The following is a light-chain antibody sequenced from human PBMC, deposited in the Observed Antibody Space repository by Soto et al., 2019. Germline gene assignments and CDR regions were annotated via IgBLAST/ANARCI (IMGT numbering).Light chain of an antibody. CDR1: QSVSSS. CDR2: GAS. Sequence: EIVMTQSPGTLSVSPGERATLSCRASQSVSSSLAWYQQKPGQAPMLLIYGASTRATGIPARFSGSGSGTEFTLTISSLQSEDFGVYYCQQYNNWPPITFGQGTRLEIK. J-gene: IGKJ5*01. V-gene: IGKV3-15*01. CDR3: QQYNNWPPIT.